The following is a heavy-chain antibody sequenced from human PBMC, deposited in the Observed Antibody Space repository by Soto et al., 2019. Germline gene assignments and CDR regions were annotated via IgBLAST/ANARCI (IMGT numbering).Heavy chain of an antibody. J-gene: IGHJ4*02. D-gene: IGHD2-15*01. CDR3: VRSGTSSGRFSDY. Sequence: GESLKISCKGSGYTFTSYWIGWVRQMPGEGLEWMGVIYPSDSDIRYSPSFQGKVTISADKSITTAYLQWSSLKAADTAMYYCVRSGTSSGRFSDYWGQGTLVTVSS. CDR1: GYTFTSYW. V-gene: IGHV5-51*01. CDR2: IYPSDSDI.